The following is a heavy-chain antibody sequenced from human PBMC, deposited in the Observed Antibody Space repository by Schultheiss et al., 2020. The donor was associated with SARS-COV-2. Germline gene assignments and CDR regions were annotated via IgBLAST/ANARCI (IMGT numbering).Heavy chain of an antibody. V-gene: IGHV4-39*01. CDR2: IYYSGST. CDR3: ARPQGADYGERYGMDV. CDR1: GSSISSSSYY. J-gene: IGHJ6*02. Sequence: SETLSLTCTVSGSSISSSSYYWGWIRQPPGKGLEWIGSIYYSGSTYYNPSLKSRVTISVDTSKNQFSLKLSSVTAADTAVYYCARPQGADYGERYGMDVWGQGTTVTVSS. D-gene: IGHD4-17*01.